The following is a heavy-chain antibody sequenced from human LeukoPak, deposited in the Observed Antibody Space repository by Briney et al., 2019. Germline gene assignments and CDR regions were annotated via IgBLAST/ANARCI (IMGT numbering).Heavy chain of an antibody. CDR2: ISGSGGST. CDR3: ANYPRAKRKNYYYYYMDV. J-gene: IGHJ6*03. Sequence: GGSLRLSCAASGFTFSSYAMSWVRQAPGKGLEWVSAISGSGGSTYYADSVKGRFTISRDNSKNTLYLQMNSLRAEDTAVYYCANYPRAKRKNYYYYYMDVWGKGTTVTVSS. V-gene: IGHV3-23*01. CDR1: GFTFSSYA.